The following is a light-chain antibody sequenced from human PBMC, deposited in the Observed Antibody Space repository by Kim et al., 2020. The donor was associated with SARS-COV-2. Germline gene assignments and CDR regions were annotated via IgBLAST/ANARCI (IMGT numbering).Light chain of an antibody. V-gene: IGLV2-14*03. CDR1: GSDVDGYNN. CDR2: DVN. J-gene: IGLJ1*01. CDR3: GSYTTSSTYV. Sequence: QWITSSCTGTGSDVDGYNNVSWYQQHPGKAPKLIIYDVNNRPSGVSNRFSGSKSGTTASLTISGLQAEDEGDYYCGSYTTSSTYVFGTGTKVTVL.